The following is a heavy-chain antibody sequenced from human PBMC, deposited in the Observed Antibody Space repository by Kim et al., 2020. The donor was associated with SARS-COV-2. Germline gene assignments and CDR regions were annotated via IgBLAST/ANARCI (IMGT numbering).Heavy chain of an antibody. CDR1: GFTFSCYD. J-gene: IGHJ4*03. CDR3: AKVSGNDHLDY. D-gene: IGHD3-16*01. Sequence: GGSLRLSCAAYGFTFSCYDMSWVRQAPGKGLDWVSAINGSGSRTYDADSVKGCFTISRDSSKNTMYLQMNSLRDDDTALYYCAKVSGNDHLDYWGHGSLGTVSS. CDR2: INGSGSRT. V-gene: IGHV3-23*05.